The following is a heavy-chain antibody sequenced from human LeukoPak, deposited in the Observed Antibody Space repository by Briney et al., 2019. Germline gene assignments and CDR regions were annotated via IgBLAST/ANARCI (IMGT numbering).Heavy chain of an antibody. CDR2: IYYSGST. J-gene: IGHJ4*02. D-gene: IGHD3-22*01. Sequence: SETLSLTCTVSGDSISSYYWSWIRQPPGKGLEWIGYIYYSGSTNYNPSLKSRVTISVDTSKNQFSLKLSSVTAADTAVYYCARLADYYDSSGYYPFDYWGQGTLVTVSS. CDR1: GDSISSYY. V-gene: IGHV4-59*08. CDR3: ARLADYYDSSGYYPFDY.